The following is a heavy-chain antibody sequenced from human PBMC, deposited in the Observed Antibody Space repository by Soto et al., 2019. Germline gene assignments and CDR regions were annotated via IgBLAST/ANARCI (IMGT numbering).Heavy chain of an antibody. D-gene: IGHD7-27*01. CDR3: AVGTSQLGDDAFDI. V-gene: IGHV1-69*01. CDR1: GGTFSRYA. CDR2: IVPMFGTA. J-gene: IGHJ3*02. Sequence: QVQLVQSGAEVKKPGSSVKVSCKASGGTFSRYALSWVRQAPGQGPEWMGGIVPMFGTANYAQKFQGRVTITADESTSTAYRQLSSLRSEDTAVYYCAVGTSQLGDDAFDIWGQGTMVTVSS.